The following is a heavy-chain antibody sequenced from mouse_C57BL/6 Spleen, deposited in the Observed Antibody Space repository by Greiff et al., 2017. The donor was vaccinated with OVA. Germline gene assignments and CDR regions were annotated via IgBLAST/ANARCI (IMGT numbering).Heavy chain of an antibody. D-gene: IGHD2-4*01. CDR3: ARVPYDYGDYYAMDY. CDR2: ISDGGSYT. V-gene: IGHV5-4*01. CDR1: GFTFSSYA. J-gene: IGHJ4*01. Sequence: EVHLVESGGGLVKPGGSLKLSCAASGFTFSSYAMSWVRQTPEKRLAWVATISDGGSYTYYPDNVKGRFTISRDNAKNNLYLQMSHLKSEDTAMYYCARVPYDYGDYYAMDYWGQGTSVTVSS.